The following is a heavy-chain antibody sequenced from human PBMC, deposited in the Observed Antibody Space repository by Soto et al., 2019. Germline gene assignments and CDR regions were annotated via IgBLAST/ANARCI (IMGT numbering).Heavy chain of an antibody. V-gene: IGHV4-59*01. CDR2: IYYSGTT. CDR1: GGSISSNY. Sequence: PSETLSLTCTVSGGSISSNYWSWIRQPPGKGLEWIGYIYYSGTTNYNSYLKSRLSLSVDMSKNQFSLKLASVTAADTAVYFCARSQRGRTAFTFDYWGQGALVTVSS. J-gene: IGHJ4*02. D-gene: IGHD3-16*01. CDR3: ARSQRGRTAFTFDY.